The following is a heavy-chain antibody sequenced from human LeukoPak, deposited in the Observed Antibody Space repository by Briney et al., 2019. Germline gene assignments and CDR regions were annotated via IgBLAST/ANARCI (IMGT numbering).Heavy chain of an antibody. Sequence: SETLSLTCTVSGGSISSYYWSWIRQPPGKGLEWIGYIYYSGSTNYNPSLKSRVIISVDTSKNQFSLKLSSVTAADTAVYYCARDRGSSGSYSWFDPWGQGTLVTVSS. CDR2: IYYSGST. J-gene: IGHJ5*02. CDR1: GGSISSYY. D-gene: IGHD1-26*01. CDR3: ARDRGSSGSYSWFDP. V-gene: IGHV4-59*01.